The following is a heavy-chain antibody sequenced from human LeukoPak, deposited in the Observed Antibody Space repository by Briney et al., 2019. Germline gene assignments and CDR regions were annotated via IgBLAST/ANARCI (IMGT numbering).Heavy chain of an antibody. CDR2: IYYSGST. CDR1: GGSISSSSYY. J-gene: IGHJ5*02. D-gene: IGHD6-13*01. V-gene: IGHV4-39*01. CDR3: ARVVAVAVCWFDP. Sequence: SETLSLTCTVSGGSISSSSYYWGWIRQPPGKGLEWIGSIYYSGSTYYNPSLKSRVTISVDASKNQFSLKLRSVNAAETAVYYCARVVAVAVCWFDPWGQGTLVTVSS.